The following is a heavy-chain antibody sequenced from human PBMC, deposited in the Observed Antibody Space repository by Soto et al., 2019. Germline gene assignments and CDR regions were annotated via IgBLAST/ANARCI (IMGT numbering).Heavy chain of an antibody. CDR3: ARAGSAIVVVVTASTGGYFDY. CDR2: LNPTSGST. J-gene: IGHJ4*02. Sequence: QVQLVQSGAEVEKPGASVKLSCKASGYTFTSYYIHWVRQAPGQGLEWMGILNPTSGSTTYAQKFRGRVAMTRDTSTSTVYMELSSLRSEDTAVYYCARAGSAIVVVVTASTGGYFDYWGQGTLVTVSS. CDR1: GYTFTSYY. V-gene: IGHV1-46*01. D-gene: IGHD2-15*01.